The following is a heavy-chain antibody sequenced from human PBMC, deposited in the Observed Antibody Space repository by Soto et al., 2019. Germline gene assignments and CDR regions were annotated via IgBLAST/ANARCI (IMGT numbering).Heavy chain of an antibody. V-gene: IGHV1-18*01. Sequence: QVQLVQSGAEVKKTGASVKVSCKASGYTFTRYGISWVRQAPGQGLEWMGWISAYNGNTNYAQKLQGRVTMTTDTSTSTAYMELRSLRSDDTAVYYCARGSGIVVVVAAPFDFDYWGQGTLVTVSS. CDR3: ARGSGIVVVVAAPFDFDY. J-gene: IGHJ4*02. D-gene: IGHD2-15*01. CDR1: GYTFTRYG. CDR2: ISAYNGNT.